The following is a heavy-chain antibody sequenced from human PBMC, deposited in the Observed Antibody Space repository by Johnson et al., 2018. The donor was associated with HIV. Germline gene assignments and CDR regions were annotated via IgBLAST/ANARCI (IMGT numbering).Heavy chain of an antibody. J-gene: IGHJ3*02. CDR1: GFTFSSYD. D-gene: IGHD2-15*01. Sequence: VQLVESGGGVVQPGGSLRLSCAASGFTFSSYDMHWVRQTKGKGLEWVSAIGTAGDAYYPGSVKGRFTISRDNSKNTLYLQMNSLRAEDTAVYYCARDKRYCSGGSCHLGAFDIWGQGTMVTVSS. V-gene: IGHV3-13*01. CDR3: ARDKRYCSGGSCHLGAFDI. CDR2: IGTAGDA.